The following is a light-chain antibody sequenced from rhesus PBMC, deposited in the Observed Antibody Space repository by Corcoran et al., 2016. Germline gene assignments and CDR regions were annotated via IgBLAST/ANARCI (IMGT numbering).Light chain of an antibody. Sequence: DIQMTQSPSSLSASVGDTVTTTCRARQSISSCVDWYQQKPGKATKLLIDTASILQSGGPSRFSGSGSGTDFTLTISNLQPEDFATYYCLQYSSSPWTFGQGTKVEIK. CDR2: TAS. J-gene: IGKJ1*01. V-gene: IGKV1-22*01. CDR1: QSISSC. CDR3: LQYSSSPWT.